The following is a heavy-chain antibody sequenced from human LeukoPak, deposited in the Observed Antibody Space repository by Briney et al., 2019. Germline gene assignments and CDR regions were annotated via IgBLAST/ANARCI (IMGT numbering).Heavy chain of an antibody. V-gene: IGHV4-39*02. CDR2: IYYSGST. Sequence: PSETLSLTCTVSGGSISSSSYYWGWIRQPPGKGLEWIGSIYYSGSTYYNPSLKSRVTISVDTSKNQFSLKLSSVTAADTVVYYCAREDKRGGGAFDIWGQGTMVTVSS. D-gene: IGHD6-25*01. CDR1: GGSISSSSYY. J-gene: IGHJ3*02. CDR3: AREDKRGGGAFDI.